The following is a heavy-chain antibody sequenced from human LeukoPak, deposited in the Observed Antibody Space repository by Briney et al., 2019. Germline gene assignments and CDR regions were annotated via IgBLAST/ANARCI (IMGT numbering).Heavy chain of an antibody. V-gene: IGHV4-4*08. CDR1: GGSISSYY. CDR2: VYTSGST. Sequence: SETLSLTCTVSGGSISSYYWSWIRQPPGKGLEWIGRVYTSGSTNYNPSLKSRVTISVDTSKNQFSLKLSSVTAADTAVYYCASSDDFWYAFDIWGQGTMVTVSS. J-gene: IGHJ3*02. D-gene: IGHD3-3*01. CDR3: ASSDDFWYAFDI.